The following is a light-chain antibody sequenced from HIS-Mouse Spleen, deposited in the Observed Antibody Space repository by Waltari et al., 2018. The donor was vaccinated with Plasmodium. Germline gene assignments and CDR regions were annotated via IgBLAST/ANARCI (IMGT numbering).Light chain of an antibody. J-gene: IGLJ1*01. CDR2: KDS. CDR3: QSADSSGTYV. CDR1: ALPKQY. V-gene: IGLV3-25*03. Sequence: SYELTQPPSVSVSPGQTARITCSGDALPKQYAYWYQQKPGQAPVQVIYKDSERPLGIPERFASASAGTTVTLTISGVQAEDEADYYCQSADSSGTYVFGTGTKVTVL.